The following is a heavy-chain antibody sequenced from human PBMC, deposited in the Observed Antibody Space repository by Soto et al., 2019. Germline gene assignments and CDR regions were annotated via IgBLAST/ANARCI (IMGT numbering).Heavy chain of an antibody. V-gene: IGHV3-13*05. Sequence: QLVESGGGLTQAGGSLRLSCVGSGFFFNNYDMHWVRQVRGKGLEWVSAIGAADDPYYSVSVKGRFIVSRDNAQKSLYLQMTNRRAADTAVYFGARAYTGQLPRRGDYYYALDVWGRGTTVTVSS. D-gene: IGHD2-2*01. CDR1: GFFFNNYD. CDR2: IGAADDP. J-gene: IGHJ6*02. CDR3: ARAYTGQLPRRGDYYYALDV.